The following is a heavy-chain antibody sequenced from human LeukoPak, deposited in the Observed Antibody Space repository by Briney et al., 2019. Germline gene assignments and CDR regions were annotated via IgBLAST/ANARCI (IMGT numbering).Heavy chain of an antibody. V-gene: IGHV4-61*05. CDR3: AKGGPEASAGLSWFDP. J-gene: IGHJ5*02. CDR2: TYYSGNP. CDR1: GGSISSSSYY. D-gene: IGHD1-14*01. Sequence: SETLSLTCTVSGGSISSSSYYWGWIRQPPGKGLEWIAYTYYSGNPNYNPSLKSRATISVGMSKNQFSLKLSSVTAADTAVYYCAKGGPEASAGLSWFDPWGQGTLVTVSS.